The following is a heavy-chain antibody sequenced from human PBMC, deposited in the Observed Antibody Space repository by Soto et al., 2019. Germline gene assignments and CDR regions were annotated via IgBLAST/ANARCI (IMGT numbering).Heavy chain of an antibody. CDR1: GYTFTSYG. Sequence: ASAKISCKASGYTFTSYGISWVRQAAGQGLEWMGWISAYNGNTNYAQKLQGRGTMTTDTSTNTADMELRSLRSADTAAYYCATIKAGTVDYWGQGTLVTVSS. D-gene: IGHD6-13*01. V-gene: IGHV1-18*01. CDR3: ATIKAGTVDY. CDR2: ISAYNGNT. J-gene: IGHJ4*02.